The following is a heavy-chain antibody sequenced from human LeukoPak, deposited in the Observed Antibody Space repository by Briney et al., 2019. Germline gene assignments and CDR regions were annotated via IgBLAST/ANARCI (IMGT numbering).Heavy chain of an antibody. J-gene: IGHJ4*02. CDR1: GGSINSGAYY. D-gene: IGHD3-9*01. CDR3: ARALVRYYDILTGYYYFDY. CDR2: IYYSGST. V-gene: IGHV4-30-4*01. Sequence: SQTLSLTCTVSGGSINSGAYYWSWIRQPPGKGLEWIVYIYYSGSTYYNPSLKSRVTISVDTSKNQFSLKLSSVTAADTAVYYCARALVRYYDILTGYYYFDYWGQGTQVTVSS.